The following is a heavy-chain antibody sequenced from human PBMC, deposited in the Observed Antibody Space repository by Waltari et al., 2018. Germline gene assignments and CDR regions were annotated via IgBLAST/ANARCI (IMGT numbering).Heavy chain of an antibody. D-gene: IGHD6-13*01. CDR2: IYYSGST. Sequence: QVQLQESGPGLVKPSQTLSLTCTVSGGSISSGAYYWSWIRQPPGKGLEWIGYIYYSGSTYYNPSLKSRVTISVDTSKNQFSLKLSSVTAADTAVYYCARGPNSSSWYFWFDPWGQGTLVTVSS. CDR3: ARGPNSSSWYFWFDP. V-gene: IGHV4-30-4*08. J-gene: IGHJ5*02. CDR1: GGSISSGAYY.